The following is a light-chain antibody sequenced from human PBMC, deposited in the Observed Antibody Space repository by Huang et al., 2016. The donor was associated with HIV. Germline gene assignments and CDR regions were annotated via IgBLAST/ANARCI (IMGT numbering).Light chain of an antibody. J-gene: IGKJ2*01. Sequence: EIVMTQFPLSLPVTPGEPSSISCRSSQSLQHGNGYTYLDWYLQRPGQSPQLLSYLGSKRASGVPDRFSGSGSGTDFTLKISRVEAEDVGVYYCMQALESPRFGQGTKLEIK. CDR3: MQALESPR. CDR2: LGS. V-gene: IGKV2-28*01. CDR1: QSLQHGNGYTY.